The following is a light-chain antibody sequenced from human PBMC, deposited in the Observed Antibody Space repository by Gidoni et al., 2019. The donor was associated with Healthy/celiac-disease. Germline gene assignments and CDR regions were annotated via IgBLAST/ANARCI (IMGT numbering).Light chain of an antibody. CDR1: SSNIGAGYD. CDR2: CTS. CDR3: QSYDSSLSGLYV. Sequence: QSVLTPPPSVSGAPGQRVTISCTGGSSNIGAGYDLHWYQQLPGTAPILLIYCTSNRPSGVPDRFSGSKSGTSASLAITWLQAEDEADYYCQSYDSSLSGLYVFGTGTKVTVL. J-gene: IGLJ1*01. V-gene: IGLV1-40*01.